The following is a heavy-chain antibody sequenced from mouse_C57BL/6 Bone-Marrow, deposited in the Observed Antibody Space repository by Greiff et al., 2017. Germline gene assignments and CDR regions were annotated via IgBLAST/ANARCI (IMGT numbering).Heavy chain of an antibody. D-gene: IGHD1-1*01. CDR2: INPYNGGT. CDR1: GYTFTDYY. V-gene: IGHV1-19*01. Sequence: SGPVLVKPGASVKMSCKASGYTFTDYYMNWVKQSHGKSLEWIGVINPYNGGTSYNQKFKGKATLTVDKSSSTAYMELNSLTSEDSAVYYCARLLRYPWYFDVWGTGTTVTVSS. CDR3: ARLLRYPWYFDV. J-gene: IGHJ1*03.